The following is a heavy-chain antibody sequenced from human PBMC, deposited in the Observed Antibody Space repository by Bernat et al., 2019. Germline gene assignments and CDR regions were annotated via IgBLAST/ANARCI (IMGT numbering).Heavy chain of an antibody. CDR1: GGSISSSSYY. V-gene: IGHV4-39*01. CDR2: IYYSGST. J-gene: IGHJ4*02. CDR3: AKNSMGLRLSVDY. D-gene: IGHD5-12*01. Sequence: QLQLQESGPGLVKPSETLSLTCTVSGGSISSSSYYWGWIRQPPGKGLEWIGSIYYSGSTYYNPSLKSRVTISVDTSKNQFSLKLSSVTAADKAVYYCAKNSMGLRLSVDYWGQGTLVTVSS.